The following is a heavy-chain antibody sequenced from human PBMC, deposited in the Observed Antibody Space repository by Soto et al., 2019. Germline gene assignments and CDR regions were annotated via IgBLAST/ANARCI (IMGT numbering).Heavy chain of an antibody. CDR3: VRSKGGYSYGTPFDY. D-gene: IGHD5-18*01. CDR1: GLTFDDYA. CDR2: ISWNSGNT. J-gene: IGHJ4*02. V-gene: IGHV3-9*01. Sequence: EVQLEESGGALVQPGRSLRLSCAASGLTFDDYAMHWVRQVLGKGLEWVSSISWNSGNTGYAASVKGRFTTSRDNAKNSLSLQMNSLRPEHTALYYCVRSKGGYSYGTPFDYWGQGTLVTVSS.